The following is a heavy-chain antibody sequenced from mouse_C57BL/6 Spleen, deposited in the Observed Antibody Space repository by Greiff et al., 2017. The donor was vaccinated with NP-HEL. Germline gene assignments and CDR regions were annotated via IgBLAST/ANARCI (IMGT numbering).Heavy chain of an antibody. V-gene: IGHV1-22*01. CDR2: INPNNGGT. D-gene: IGHD1-1*01. Sequence: EVQRVESGPELVKPGASVKMSCKASGYTFTDYNMHWVKQSHGKSLEWIGYINPNNGGTSYNQKFKGKATLTVNKSSSTAYMELRSLTSEDSAVYYCARGEGYYYGSSYVDYFDYWGQGTTLTVSS. CDR1: GYTFTDYN. J-gene: IGHJ2*01. CDR3: ARGEGYYYGSSYVDYFDY.